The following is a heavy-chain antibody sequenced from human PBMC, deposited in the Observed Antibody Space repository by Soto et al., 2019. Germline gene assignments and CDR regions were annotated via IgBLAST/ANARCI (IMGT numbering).Heavy chain of an antibody. CDR2: VYHTGST. V-gene: IGHV4-59*01. CDR3: ARRLFGRGWTRDF. J-gene: IGHJ4*02. CDR1: GASITTYY. D-gene: IGHD2-21*01. Sequence: SETLSLTCDVSGASITTYYWSWIRQAPGKGLEWIGNVYHTGSTDYNSSLKSRVTISVDTSKNQFSLNMNSVTAADTAVYYWARRLFGRGWTRDFWGQGASVT.